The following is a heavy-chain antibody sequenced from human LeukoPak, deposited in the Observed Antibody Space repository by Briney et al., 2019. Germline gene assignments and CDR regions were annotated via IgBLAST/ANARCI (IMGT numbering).Heavy chain of an antibody. CDR1: GFTFSSYW. CDR2: IKQDGSEK. Sequence: GGSLRLSCAASGFTFSSYWMSWVRQAPGKGLEWVANIKQDGSEKYYVDSVKGRFTISRDNAKNSLYLQMNSLRAEDTAVYYCARIGSTGNYYDSSGYYYRYFDYWGQGTLVTVSS. J-gene: IGHJ4*02. V-gene: IGHV3-7*01. CDR3: ARIGSTGNYYDSSGYYYRYFDY. D-gene: IGHD3-22*01.